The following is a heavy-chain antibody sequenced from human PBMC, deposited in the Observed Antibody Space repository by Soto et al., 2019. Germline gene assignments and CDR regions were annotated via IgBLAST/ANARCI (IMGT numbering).Heavy chain of an antibody. CDR3: ARLVAAAGPPGAFDI. CDR1: GYSFTSYW. D-gene: IGHD6-13*01. CDR2: IDPSDSYT. Sequence: EVQLVQSGAEVKTPGESLRISCKGSGYSFTSYWISWVRQMPGKGLEWMGRIDPSDSYTNYSPSFQGHVTISADKSISTAYLQWSSLKASDTAMYYCARLVAAAGPPGAFDIWGQGTMVTVSS. J-gene: IGHJ3*02. V-gene: IGHV5-10-1*03.